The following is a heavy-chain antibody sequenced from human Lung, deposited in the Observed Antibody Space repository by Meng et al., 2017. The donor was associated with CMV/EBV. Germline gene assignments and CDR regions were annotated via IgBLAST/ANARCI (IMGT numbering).Heavy chain of an antibody. J-gene: IGHJ4*02. CDR3: ARGINGGCGD. V-gene: IGHV6-1*01. CDR2: TFYRSKWYH. Sequence: VTPQHSSPGPGSPAQPLLIHLPISGDLFSSNSVAWHWIRQSPSRGLEWLGTTFYRSKWYHEYAVSVKSRIPISPDTPKNQFSLQLNSMTPEDTAVYYCARGINGGCGDWGQGTLVTVSS. CDR1: GDLFSSNSVA. D-gene: IGHD4-23*01.